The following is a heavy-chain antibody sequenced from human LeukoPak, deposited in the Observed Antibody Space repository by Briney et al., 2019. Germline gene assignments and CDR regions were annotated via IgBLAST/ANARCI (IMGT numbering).Heavy chain of an antibody. V-gene: IGHV3-7*01. CDR2: IKQDGSEK. Sequence: PGGSLRLPCAASGFTFSSYWMSWVRQAPGKGLEWVANIKQDGSEKYYVDSVKGRFTISRDNAKNSLYLQMNSLRAEDTAVYYCASCRGYYYMDVWGKGTTVTVSS. J-gene: IGHJ6*03. CDR1: GFTFSSYW. CDR3: ASCRGYYYMDV.